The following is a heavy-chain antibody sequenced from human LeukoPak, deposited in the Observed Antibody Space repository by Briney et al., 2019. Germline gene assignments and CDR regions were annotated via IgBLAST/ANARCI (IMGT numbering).Heavy chain of an antibody. CDR3: AKDDATTDFDY. CDR1: GFTFSSYG. J-gene: IGHJ4*02. Sequence: GGSLRLSCAASGFTFSSYGMHWVRQAPGKGLEWAAFIRYDGSNKYYAGSVKGRFTISRDNSKNTLYLQMNSLRPEDTAVYYCAKDDATTDFDYWGQGTLVTVSS. CDR2: IRYDGSNK. V-gene: IGHV3-30*02. D-gene: IGHD4-17*01.